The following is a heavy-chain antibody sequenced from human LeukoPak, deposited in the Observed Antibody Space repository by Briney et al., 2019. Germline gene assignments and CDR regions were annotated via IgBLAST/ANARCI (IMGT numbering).Heavy chain of an antibody. Sequence: ASVKVSCKAPGYTFTSYYMHWVRQAPGQGLEWMGIINPSGGSTSYAQKFQGRVTMTRDTSTSTVYMELSSLRSEDTAVYYCARDHYGDYYFDYWAREPWSPSPQ. CDR3: ARDHYGDYYFDY. V-gene: IGHV1-46*01. CDR1: GYTFTSYY. J-gene: IGHJ4*02. CDR2: INPSGGST. D-gene: IGHD4-17*01.